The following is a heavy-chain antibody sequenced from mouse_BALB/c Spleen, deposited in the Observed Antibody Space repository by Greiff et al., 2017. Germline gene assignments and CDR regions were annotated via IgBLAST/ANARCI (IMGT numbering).Heavy chain of an antibody. J-gene: IGHJ4*01. CDR2: IYPSDSYT. Sequence: QVQLKQPGAELVRPGASVKLSCKASGYTFTSYWINWVKQRPRQGLEWIGNIYPSDSYTNYNQKFKDKATLTVDKSSSTAYMQLSSPTSEDSAVYYCTRGQYAMDYWGQGTSVTVSS. D-gene: IGHD6-1*01. CDR3: TRGQYAMDY. V-gene: IGHV1-69*02. CDR1: GYTFTSYW.